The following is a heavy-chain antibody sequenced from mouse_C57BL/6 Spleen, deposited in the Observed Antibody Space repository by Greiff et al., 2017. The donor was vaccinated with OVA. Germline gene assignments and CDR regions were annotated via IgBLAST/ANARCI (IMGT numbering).Heavy chain of an antibody. CDR2: IHPNSGST. Sequence: VKLQQPGAELVKPGASVTLSCKASGYTFTSYWMHWVKQRPGQGLEWIGMIHPNSGSTNYNEKFKSKATLTVDKSSSTAYMQLSSLTSEDSAVYYCARGGYGAMDYWGQGTSVTVSS. J-gene: IGHJ4*01. V-gene: IGHV1-64*01. CDR3: ARGGYGAMDY. CDR1: GYTFTSYW. D-gene: IGHD2-2*01.